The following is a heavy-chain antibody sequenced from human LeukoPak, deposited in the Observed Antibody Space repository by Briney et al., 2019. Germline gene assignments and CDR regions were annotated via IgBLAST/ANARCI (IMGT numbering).Heavy chain of an antibody. CDR1: GYTFTGYY. Sequence: GASVKVSCKASGYTFTGYYMHWVRQAPGQGLEWMGRSNPNSGGTNYAQKFQGRVTMTRDTSISTAYMELSRLRSDDTAVYYCARGGPGGSASYYNIDYWGQGTLVTVSS. CDR3: ARGGPGGSASYYNIDY. J-gene: IGHJ4*02. CDR2: SNPNSGGT. D-gene: IGHD3-10*01. V-gene: IGHV1-2*06.